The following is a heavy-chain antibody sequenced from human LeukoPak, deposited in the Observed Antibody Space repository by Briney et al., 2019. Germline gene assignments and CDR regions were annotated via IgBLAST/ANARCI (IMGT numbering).Heavy chain of an antibody. CDR2: ISGSGGST. CDR1: GFTFSSYA. Sequence: GGSLRLSCAASGFTFSSYAMSWVRQAPGKGLEWVSGISGSGGSTYYADSVKGRFTISRDNSKNTVYLQMNSLRAEDTAVYYCAKASRYGSGSYSPTHYFDYWGQGTLVTVSS. J-gene: IGHJ4*02. V-gene: IGHV3-23*01. D-gene: IGHD3-10*01. CDR3: AKASRYGSGSYSPTHYFDY.